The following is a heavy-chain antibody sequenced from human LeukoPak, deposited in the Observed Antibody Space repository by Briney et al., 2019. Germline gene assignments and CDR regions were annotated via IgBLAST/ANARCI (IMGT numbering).Heavy chain of an antibody. CDR1: GHSVSSNSAA. Sequence: SHTLSLTYANSGHSVSSNSAAWNWIMQSPSTGLEWLGSTYCMPMLYHDYEVTVKSRITINPDTSKNQFSLQLNSVTTEDTAVYYCARGIYYFDYWGQGNLVTVSS. CDR2: TYCMPMLYH. V-gene: IGHV6-1*01. J-gene: IGHJ4*02. CDR3: ARGIYYFDY.